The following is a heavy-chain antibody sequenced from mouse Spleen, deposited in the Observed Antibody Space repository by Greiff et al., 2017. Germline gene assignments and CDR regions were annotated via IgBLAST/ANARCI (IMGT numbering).Heavy chain of an antibody. J-gene: IGHJ1*01. V-gene: IGHV3-8*01. CDR1: GYSITSDY. Sequence: VQLQQSGPGLAKPSQTLSLTCSVTGYSITSDYWNWIRKFPGNKLEYMGYISYSGSTYYNPSLKSRISITRDTSKNQYYLQLNSVTTEDTATYYCAGRPRYGGYWYFDVWGAGTTVTVSS. CDR3: AGRPRYGGYWYFDV. D-gene: IGHD2-14*01. CDR2: ISYSGST.